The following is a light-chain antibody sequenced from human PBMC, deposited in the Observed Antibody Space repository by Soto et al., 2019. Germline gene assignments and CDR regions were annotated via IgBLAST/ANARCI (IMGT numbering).Light chain of an antibody. Sequence: EIVMTQSPATLSVSPGERATLSCRASQSISNNLAWYQQKPGQAPSLLIYGASTRATGIPARFSGSGSGTEFTLTISSLQSEDSGVYYCQQYNNWPPRTFGQGTKLEIK. V-gene: IGKV3-15*01. CDR2: GAS. CDR1: QSISNN. J-gene: IGKJ2*01. CDR3: QQYNNWPPRT.